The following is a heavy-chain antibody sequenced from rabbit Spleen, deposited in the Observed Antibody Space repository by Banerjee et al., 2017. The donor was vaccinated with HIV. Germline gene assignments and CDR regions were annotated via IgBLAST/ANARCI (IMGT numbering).Heavy chain of an antibody. J-gene: IGHJ4*01. CDR2: IDPVFGIT. V-gene: IGHV1S7*01. CDR3: ARGFYTYDDYVNFYGAYFNL. Sequence: QLKETGGGLVQPGGSLTLSCKASGFAFATYYMNWVRQAPGKGLEWIGYIDPVFGITYYANWVNGRFSISRENAQNTAFLQMTSLTAADTATYFCARGFYTYDDYVNFYGAYFNLWGPGTLVTVS. D-gene: IGHD2-1*01. CDR1: GFAFATYY.